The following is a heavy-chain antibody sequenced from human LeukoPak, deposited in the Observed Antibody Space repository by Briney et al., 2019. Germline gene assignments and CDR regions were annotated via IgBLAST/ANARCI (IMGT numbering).Heavy chain of an antibody. Sequence: GGSLRLSCAASGFTFDDYATHWVRQAPGKGLEWVSLISWDGGSTYYADSVKGRFTISRDNSKNSLYLQMNSLRAEDTALYYCAKDGAKHYDFWSRDYYYYYMDVWGKGTTVTVSS. CDR2: ISWDGGST. J-gene: IGHJ6*03. D-gene: IGHD3-3*01. CDR1: GFTFDDYA. V-gene: IGHV3-43D*03. CDR3: AKDGAKHYDFWSRDYYYYYMDV.